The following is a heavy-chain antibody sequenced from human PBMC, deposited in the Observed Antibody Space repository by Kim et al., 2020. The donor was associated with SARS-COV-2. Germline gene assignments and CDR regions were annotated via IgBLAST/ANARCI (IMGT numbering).Heavy chain of an antibody. CDR3: ARTLMTTVTGATNWFDP. J-gene: IGHJ5*02. CDR2: IKQDGSEK. Sequence: GGSLRLSCAASGFTFSSYWMSWVRQAPGKGLEWVANIKQDGSEKYYVDSVKGRFTISRDNAKNSLYLQMNSLRTEDTAVYYCARTLMTTVTGATNWFDPWGQGTLVTVSS. CDR1: GFTFSSYW. D-gene: IGHD4-17*01. V-gene: IGHV3-7*01.